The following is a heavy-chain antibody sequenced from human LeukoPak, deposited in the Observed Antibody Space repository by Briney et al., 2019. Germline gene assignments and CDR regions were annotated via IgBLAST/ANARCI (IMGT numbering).Heavy chain of an antibody. Sequence: GGTLRLSCAASGFTFSSYGMSWVRQAPGKGLERVSAISGSGGSTYYADSEKGRFTISRDNSKNTLYLQMNSLRAEDTAVYYCARDDRPHYDYVWGSYRHLDYWGQGTLVTVSS. CDR1: GFTFSSYG. D-gene: IGHD3-16*02. CDR3: ARDDRPHYDYVWGSYRHLDY. V-gene: IGHV3-23*01. J-gene: IGHJ4*02. CDR2: ISGSGGST.